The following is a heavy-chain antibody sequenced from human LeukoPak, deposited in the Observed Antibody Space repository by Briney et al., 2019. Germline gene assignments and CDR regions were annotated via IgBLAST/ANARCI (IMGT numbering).Heavy chain of an antibody. V-gene: IGHV5-51*01. CDR2: IYPGDSDT. J-gene: IGHJ4*02. D-gene: IGHD2-2*01. CDR3: ARRQGCSSTSCPPDY. CDR1: GYSFTTYW. Sequence: GESLKISCRGSGYSFTTYWIGWVRQMPGKSLEWMGIIYPGDSDTRYTPSFQGQVTLSADKSLNTAYLQWSSLKASDTAMYYCARRQGCSSTSCPPDYWGQGTLVTVSP.